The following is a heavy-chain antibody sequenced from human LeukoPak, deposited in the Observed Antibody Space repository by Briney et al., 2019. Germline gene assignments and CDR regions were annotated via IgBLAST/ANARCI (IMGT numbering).Heavy chain of an antibody. J-gene: IGHJ4*02. V-gene: IGHV3-73*01. Sequence: PGGSLKLSCAASGFTFSGSAMHWVRQASGKGLEWVGRIRSKADSYATAYAPSVKGRFTISRDDSKNTASLQMNSLKTEDTAVYYCTSGISSSTNSDYWGQGTLVTVSS. D-gene: IGHD6-13*01. CDR3: TSGISSSTNSDY. CDR2: IRSKADSYAT. CDR1: GFTFSGSA.